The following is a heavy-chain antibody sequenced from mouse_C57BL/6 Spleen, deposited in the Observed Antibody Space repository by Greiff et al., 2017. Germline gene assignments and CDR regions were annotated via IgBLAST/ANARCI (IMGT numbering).Heavy chain of an antibody. CDR1: GYTFTSYW. CDR2: IYPGNSDT. Sequence: VQLQQSGTVLARPGASVKMSCKTSGYTFTSYWMHWVKQRPGQGLEWIGAIYPGNSDTSYNQKFKGKAKLTAVTSASTAYMELSSLTNEDSAVYYCTRSHYDYGRGFHYWGQGPTLTVSS. J-gene: IGHJ2*01. CDR3: TRSHYDYGRGFHY. D-gene: IGHD2-4*01. V-gene: IGHV1-5*01.